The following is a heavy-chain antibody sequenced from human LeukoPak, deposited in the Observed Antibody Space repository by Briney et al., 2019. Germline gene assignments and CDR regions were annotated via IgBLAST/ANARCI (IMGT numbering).Heavy chain of an antibody. CDR2: MNPNSGNT. V-gene: IGHV1-8*01. CDR1: GYTFTSYD. J-gene: IGHJ6*02. Sequence: GASVKVSCKASGYTFTSYDVHWVRQATGQGLDWMGWMNPNSGNTGYAQKFQGGVTMTRNTAISTAYMELSSLRSEDTAVYYCASALMVVRGVINYYYGMDVWGQGTTVTVSS. D-gene: IGHD3-10*01. CDR3: ASALMVVRGVINYYYGMDV.